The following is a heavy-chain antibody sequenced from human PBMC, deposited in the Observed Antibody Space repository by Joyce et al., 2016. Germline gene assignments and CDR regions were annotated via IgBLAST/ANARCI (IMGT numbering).Heavy chain of an antibody. J-gene: IGHJ2*01. Sequence: QVQLQESGAALVKPSETLSLTCPVPGGSISSYYWSWILHSPGTGLEWIGYSSYSGSTKYNPSLGPRVTISLDTSKIQFSLVMTSVTAADTAVYYCASASDWVCYFNFWGRGTLVTVSS. CDR3: ASASDWVCYFNF. CDR1: GGSISSYY. CDR2: SSYSGST. D-gene: IGHD3-9*01. V-gene: IGHV4-59*01.